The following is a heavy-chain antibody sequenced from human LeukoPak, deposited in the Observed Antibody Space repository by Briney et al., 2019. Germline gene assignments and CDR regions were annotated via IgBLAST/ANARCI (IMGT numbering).Heavy chain of an antibody. J-gene: IGHJ3*02. V-gene: IGHV1-24*01. CDR3: PTPPKIQEKPFEI. D-gene: IGHD1-1*01. CDR2: FDPEDGET. CDR1: GYTLTELS. Sequence: ASVKVSCKVSGYTLTELSMHWVRQAPGKGLEWMGGFDPEDGETIYAQKFQGRVTMTEDTSTDTAYMELSSLRSEETAWNSCPTPPKIQEKPFEIWAKGQWSPSLQ.